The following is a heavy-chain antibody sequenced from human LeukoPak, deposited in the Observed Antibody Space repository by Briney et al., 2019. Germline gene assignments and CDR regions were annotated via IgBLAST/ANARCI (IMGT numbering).Heavy chain of an antibody. Sequence: GGSLRLSCAASGFTFDNYGMSWVRQAPGKGLEWVSCINWNGGSTDYADSVKGRFTISRDNAKNSLYLQMNSLRAEDTALYYCTRIDTYYYDSSVYYSAFDIWGQGTIVTVSS. D-gene: IGHD3-22*01. CDR1: GFTFDNYG. CDR3: TRIDTYYYDSSVYYSAFDI. J-gene: IGHJ3*02. V-gene: IGHV3-20*04. CDR2: INWNGGST.